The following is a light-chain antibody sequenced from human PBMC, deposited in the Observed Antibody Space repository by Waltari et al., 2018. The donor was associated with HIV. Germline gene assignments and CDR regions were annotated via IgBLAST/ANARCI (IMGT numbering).Light chain of an antibody. Sequence: QAVLTHPPFLSGAPGRRVSMPCTGNCPNVGAGYDLDWSQHLPGPAPQLLIYANVNRPSGVPDRFFGSKSGSSASLGISGLQAEDEADYYCQSYDSSLSGVVFGGGTRLTVL. CDR3: QSYDSSLSGVV. J-gene: IGLJ2*01. CDR1: CPNVGAGYD. CDR2: ANV. V-gene: IGLV1-40*01.